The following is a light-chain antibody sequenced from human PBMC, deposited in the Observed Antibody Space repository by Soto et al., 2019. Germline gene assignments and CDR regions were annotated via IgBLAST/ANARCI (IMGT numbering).Light chain of an antibody. CDR2: DAS. Sequence: DIQITQSPATVSSSVAERVTITCRASQSISSWLAWYQQKPGKAPKLLIYDASSLESGVPSRFSGSGSGTEFTLTISSLQPDDFATYYCQQYNSYTATFGQGTKVDIK. CDR1: QSISSW. V-gene: IGKV1-5*01. J-gene: IGKJ1*01. CDR3: QQYNSYTAT.